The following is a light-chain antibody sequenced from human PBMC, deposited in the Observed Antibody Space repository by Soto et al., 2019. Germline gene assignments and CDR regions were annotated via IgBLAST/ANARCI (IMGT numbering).Light chain of an antibody. CDR3: EQYGRSAIT. J-gene: IGKJ5*01. Sequence: SQGLSLDERASLSFRASQSVSTYLAWYQQNPGQAPRLLIYGASSRATGIPDRFSGSGYGTEFTPAIRRLQPEDSAVYYCEQYGRSAITVGEGTRLEIK. V-gene: IGKV3-20*01. CDR2: GAS. CDR1: QSVSTY.